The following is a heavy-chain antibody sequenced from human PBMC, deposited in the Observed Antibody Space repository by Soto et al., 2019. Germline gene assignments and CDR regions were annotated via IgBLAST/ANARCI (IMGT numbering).Heavy chain of an antibody. CDR2: MYAGGST. V-gene: IGHV3-53*01. CDR3: ARGTWGISWPTFFDY. CDR1: GYSVSSNY. J-gene: IGHJ4*02. Sequence: GGSLRLSCTAPGYSVSSNYMSWVRQAPGKGLEWVSLMYAGGSTSYADSVKGRFTVSRDSSNNTLFLQWNSLRVEDTAVYYCARGTWGISWPTFFDYWGPGVLVTVSS. D-gene: IGHD6-13*01.